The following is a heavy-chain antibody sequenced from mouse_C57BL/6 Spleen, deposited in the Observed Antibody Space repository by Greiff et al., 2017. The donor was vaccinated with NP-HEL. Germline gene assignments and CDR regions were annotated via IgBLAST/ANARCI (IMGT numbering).Heavy chain of an antibody. Sequence: VQLQQSGPELVKPGASVKISCKASGYTFTDYYMNWVKQSHGKSLEWIGDINPNNGGTSYNQKLKGKATLTVDKSSSTAYMELRSLTSEDSAVYYCARLLRNRYFDVWGTGTTVTVSS. J-gene: IGHJ1*03. CDR1: GYTFTDYY. CDR2: INPNNGGT. CDR3: ARLLRNRYFDV. D-gene: IGHD1-1*01. V-gene: IGHV1-26*01.